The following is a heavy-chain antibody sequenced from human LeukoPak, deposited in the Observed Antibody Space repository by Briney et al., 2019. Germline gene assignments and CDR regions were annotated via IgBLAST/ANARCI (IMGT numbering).Heavy chain of an antibody. Sequence: SETLSLTCTVSGGSISSYYWSWIRQPPGKGLEWIGYIYYSGSTNYNPSLKSRVTISVDTSKNQFSLKLSSVTAADTAVYYCARISPEYDYVWGSYRYTGPLDYWGQGILVTVSS. V-gene: IGHV4-59*08. J-gene: IGHJ4*02. D-gene: IGHD3-16*02. CDR2: IYYSGST. CDR3: ARISPEYDYVWGSYRYTGPLDY. CDR1: GGSISSYY.